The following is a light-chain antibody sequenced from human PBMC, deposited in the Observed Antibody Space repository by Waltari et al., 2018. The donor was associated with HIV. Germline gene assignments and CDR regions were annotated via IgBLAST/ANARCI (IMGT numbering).Light chain of an antibody. CDR3: QSYDSSNVV. CDR1: SGSIATNY. J-gene: IGLJ7*01. CDR2: EDD. Sequence: NFMLTQPHSVSESPGKTVTISCTRSSGSIATNYVPWYQQRPGSSPITLSLEDDQRPPGIPYRFSASFDSSSNSASLTISGLKAEDEADYYCQSYDSSNVVFGGGTQLTVL. V-gene: IGLV6-57*01.